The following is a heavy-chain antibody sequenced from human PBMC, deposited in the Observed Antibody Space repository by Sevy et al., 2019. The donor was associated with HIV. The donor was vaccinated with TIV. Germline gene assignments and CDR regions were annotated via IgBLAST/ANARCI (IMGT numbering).Heavy chain of an antibody. CDR3: ARDGVAARPINLFDY. V-gene: IGHV3-30-3*01. CDR1: GFTFSSYA. D-gene: IGHD6-6*01. J-gene: IGHJ4*02. CDR2: ISYDGSNK. Sequence: GGSLRLSCAASGFTFSSYAMHWVRQAPGKGLEWVAVISYDGSNKYYADSVKGRFTISRDNSKNTLYLQMNSLRAEDTAVYYCARDGVAARPINLFDYWGQGTLVTVSS.